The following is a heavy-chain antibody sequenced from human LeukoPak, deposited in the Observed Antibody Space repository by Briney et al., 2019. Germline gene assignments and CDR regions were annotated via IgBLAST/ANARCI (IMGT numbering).Heavy chain of an antibody. D-gene: IGHD6-6*01. J-gene: IGHJ4*02. CDR3: ARDQKEYSSSAGDY. V-gene: IGHV3-21*01. Sequence: GGSLRLSCAASGFTFSSYSMNWVRQAPGKGREWVSSISSSSSYIYYAHSVKGRFTISRDNAKNSLYLQMNSLRAEDTAVYYCARDQKEYSSSAGDYWGQGTLVTVSS. CDR2: ISSSSSYI. CDR1: GFTFSSYS.